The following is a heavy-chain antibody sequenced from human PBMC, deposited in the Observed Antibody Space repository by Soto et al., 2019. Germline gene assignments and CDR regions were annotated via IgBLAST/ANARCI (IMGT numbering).Heavy chain of an antibody. D-gene: IGHD3-22*01. V-gene: IGHV3-23*01. CDR2: ISGSGDCI. CDR1: GFTFSSYA. J-gene: IGHJ4*02. Sequence: GGSLRLSCAASGFTFSSYAMSWVRQAPGKGLEWVSGISGSGDCIYYADSVKGRFTISRDNAKNTLYLQMNSLRAEDTAVYYCARDYYDSSGYLAPLDYWGQGTLVTVSS. CDR3: ARDYYDSSGYLAPLDY.